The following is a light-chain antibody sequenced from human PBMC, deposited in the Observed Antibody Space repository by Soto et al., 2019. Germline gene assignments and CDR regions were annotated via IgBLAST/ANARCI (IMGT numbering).Light chain of an antibody. CDR2: GAS. CDR3: QQYGSSPT. J-gene: IGKJ4*01. V-gene: IGKV3-20*01. Sequence: EIVLTQSPGTLSLSPGERATLSCRASQSVSSSYLAWYQQKPGQAPRLLIYGASSRATGIPDRFSGSGSGTHFPLTISRLEPEDFAVYYCQQYGSSPTFGGGTKVEI. CDR1: QSVSSSY.